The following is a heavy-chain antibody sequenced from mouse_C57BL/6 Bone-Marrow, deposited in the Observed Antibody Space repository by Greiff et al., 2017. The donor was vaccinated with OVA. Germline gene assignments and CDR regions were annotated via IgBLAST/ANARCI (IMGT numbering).Heavy chain of an antibody. CDR1: GFTFSDYG. CDR2: ISSGSSTI. Sequence: EVMLVESGGGLVKPGGSLKLSCAASGFTFSDYGMHWVRQAPEKGLEWVAYISSGSSTIYYADTVKGRFTISRDNAKNTLFLQMTSLRSEDTAMYDCARLYYYAMDYWGQGTSVTVSA. J-gene: IGHJ4*01. CDR3: ARLYYYAMDY. V-gene: IGHV5-17*01.